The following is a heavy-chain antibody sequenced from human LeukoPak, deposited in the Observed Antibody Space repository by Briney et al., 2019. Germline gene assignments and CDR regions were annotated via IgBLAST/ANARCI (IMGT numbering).Heavy chain of an antibody. CDR2: IYSGGST. CDR1: GFTVSSNY. V-gene: IGHV3-53*01. CDR3: ARDCGGDCSDAFDI. D-gene: IGHD2-21*02. Sequence: GGSLRPSCAASGFTVSSNYMSWVRQGPGKGLEWVSVIYSGGSTYYADSVMGRFTISRDNSKNTLYLQMNSLRAEDTAVYYCARDCGGDCSDAFDIWGQGTMVTVSS. J-gene: IGHJ3*02.